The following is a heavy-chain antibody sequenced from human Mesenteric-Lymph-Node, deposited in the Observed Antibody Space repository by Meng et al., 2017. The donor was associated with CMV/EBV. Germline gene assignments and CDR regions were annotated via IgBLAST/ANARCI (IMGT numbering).Heavy chain of an antibody. D-gene: IGHD3-9*01. CDR2: INHSGST. V-gene: IGHV4-34*01. Sequence: VQFTQWGAGLLKPSGILSVTCAVYGGSFSGYYWNWIRQSPEKGLEWIGEINHSGSTTYNPSFTSRIIISVDTSTNQISLNMSSVTAADTAVYYCARGSSYDILTGYFDYWGQGALVTVSS. CDR1: GGSFSGYY. CDR3: ARGSSYDILTGYFDY. J-gene: IGHJ4*02.